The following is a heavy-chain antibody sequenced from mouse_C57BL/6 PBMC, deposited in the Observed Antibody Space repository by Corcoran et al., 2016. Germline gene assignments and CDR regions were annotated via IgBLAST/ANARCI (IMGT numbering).Heavy chain of an antibody. D-gene: IGHD1-1*01. CDR2: INPNNGGT. J-gene: IGHJ4*01. CDR1: GYTFTDYN. Sequence: EVQLQQSGPELVKPGASVKIPCKASGYTFTDYNMDWVKQSHGKSLEWIGDINPNNGGTIYNQKFKGKATLTVDKSSSTAYMELRSLTSEDTAVYYCARRGIYYYGSSLYYAMDYWGQGTSVTVSS. CDR3: ARRGIYYYGSSLYYAMDY. V-gene: IGHV1-18*01.